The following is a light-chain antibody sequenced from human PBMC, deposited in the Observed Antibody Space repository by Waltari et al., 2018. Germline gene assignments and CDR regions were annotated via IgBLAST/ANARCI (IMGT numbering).Light chain of an antibody. CDR3: GTWDSSLSSFFV. CDR1: RSNIGNNH. CDR2: DNI. V-gene: IGLV1-51*01. J-gene: IGLJ1*01. Sequence: QSVLTQPPSVSAAPGQKVTISCSGSRSNIGNNHGSGYPLLPGTAPKLLIYDNIKRPSGIPDRFSGSKSGTSATLGITGLQTGDEADYYCGTWDSSLSSFFVFGTGTKVTVL.